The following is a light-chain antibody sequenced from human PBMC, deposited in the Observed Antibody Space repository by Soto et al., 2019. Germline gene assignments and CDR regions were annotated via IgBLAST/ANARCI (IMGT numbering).Light chain of an antibody. Sequence: EIVLTQSPDTLSVSPGERANLSCRASQSISRTLAWYQQKSGQPPRLLIYDASTRATGFPSRFSGSGSGTVCTLTISSLQSEDFAVYYFHQYKNWPLTFGGGTTGEIK. V-gene: IGKV3D-15*01. CDR3: HQYKNWPLT. J-gene: IGKJ4*01. CDR2: DAS. CDR1: QSISRT.